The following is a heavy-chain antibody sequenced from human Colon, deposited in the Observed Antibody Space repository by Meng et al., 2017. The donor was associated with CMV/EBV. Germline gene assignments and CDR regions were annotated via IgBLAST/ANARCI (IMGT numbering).Heavy chain of an antibody. CDR2: ITWNSAWI. V-gene: IGHV3-9*01. CDR3: ARIAAQRPNYYYYYGLDV. J-gene: IGHJ6*02. Sequence: SLKISCVASGFTFDDYVIQWVRQSPGKGLEWVSSITWNSAWIDYADSVKGRFTVSRDNARKSVFLEMNSLRVEDTALYYCARIAAQRPNYYYYYGLDVWGQGTTVTVSS. D-gene: IGHD6-6*01. CDR1: GFTFDDYV.